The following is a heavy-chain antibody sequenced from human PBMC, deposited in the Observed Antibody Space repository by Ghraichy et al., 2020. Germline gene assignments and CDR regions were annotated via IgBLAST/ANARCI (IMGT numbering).Heavy chain of an antibody. Sequence: GESLNISCAASGFTVNSNYLIWVRQAPGKGLEWVSVIYSGDSTYYADSVKGRFTISRDNSKNTLYLQMNSLRVEDTAVYYCARDHIVVVPAAILTYYYYGMDVWGQGTTVTVSS. CDR2: IYSGDST. CDR1: GFTVNSNY. D-gene: IGHD2-2*01. J-gene: IGHJ6*02. V-gene: IGHV3-66*01. CDR3: ARDHIVVVPAAILTYYYYGMDV.